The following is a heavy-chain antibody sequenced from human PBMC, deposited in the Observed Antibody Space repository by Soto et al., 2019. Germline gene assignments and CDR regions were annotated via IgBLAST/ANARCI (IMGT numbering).Heavy chain of an antibody. CDR3: AREIGEVAAAGTVDY. CDR2: ISYDGSNK. V-gene: IGHV3-30-3*01. D-gene: IGHD6-13*01. CDR1: GFTFSSYA. Sequence: VGSLRLSCAASGFTFSSYAMHWVRQAPGKGLEWVAVISYDGSNKYYADSVKGRFTISRDNSKNTLYLQMNSLRAEDTAVYYCAREIGEVAAAGTVDYWGQGTLVTVSS. J-gene: IGHJ4*02.